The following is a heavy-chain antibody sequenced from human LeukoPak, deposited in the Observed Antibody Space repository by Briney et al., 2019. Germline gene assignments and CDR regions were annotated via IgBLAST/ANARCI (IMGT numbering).Heavy chain of an antibody. J-gene: IGHJ3*02. CDR2: IYSGGNI. D-gene: IGHD2-8*02. Sequence: PGGSLRLSCAASGFTVSSNYMSWVRQAPGKGLEWVSVIYSGGNIYYADSVKGRFTISRDTTKNTLYLQMNSLRAEDTAVYYCARDLDGTGAFDIWGQGTMVTVSS. V-gene: IGHV3-53*01. CDR3: ARDLDGTGAFDI. CDR1: GFTVSSNY.